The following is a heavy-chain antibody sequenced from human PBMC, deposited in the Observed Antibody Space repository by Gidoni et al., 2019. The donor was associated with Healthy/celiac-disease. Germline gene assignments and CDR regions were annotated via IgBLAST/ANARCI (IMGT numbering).Heavy chain of an antibody. Sequence: QVQLQESGPGLVKPSETLSLTCTVHGGSISSYYWSWIRQPPGKGLEWIGYIYYSGSTNYNPSLKSRVTISVDTSKNQFSLKLSSVTAADTAVYYCAREPWGYGGNSWYFDLWGRGTLVTVSS. V-gene: IGHV4-59*01. CDR1: GGSISSYY. J-gene: IGHJ2*01. D-gene: IGHD4-17*01. CDR3: AREPWGYGGNSWYFDL. CDR2: IYYSGST.